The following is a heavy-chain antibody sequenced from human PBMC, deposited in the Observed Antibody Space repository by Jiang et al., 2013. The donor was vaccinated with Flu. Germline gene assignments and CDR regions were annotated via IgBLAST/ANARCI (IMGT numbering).Heavy chain of an antibody. V-gene: IGHV4-39*01. CDR1: GGSIISSGFL. J-gene: IGHJ4*02. D-gene: IGHD3-22*01. CDR2: IYYSGTT. Sequence: GLVKPSETLSLTCAVSGGSIISSGFLLAVDPPAPTGRGRGVELGGIYYSGTTYYNPSLKSRVTMSVDTSNNQFSLKVSSVTAADAAVYYCARHGEGGSAYSRNWDQGTLVTVPS. CDR3: ARHGEGGSAYSRN.